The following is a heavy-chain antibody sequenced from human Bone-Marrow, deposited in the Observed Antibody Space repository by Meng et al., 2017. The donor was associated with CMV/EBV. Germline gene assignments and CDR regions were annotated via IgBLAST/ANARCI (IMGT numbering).Heavy chain of an antibody. CDR1: GFTFSNYG. V-gene: IGHV3-30*19. CDR3: ARSNHWVLPMDV. J-gene: IGHJ6*02. CDR2: ISYDGSNK. D-gene: IGHD7-27*01. Sequence: GESLKISCAASGFTFSNYGMHWVRQAPGKGLEWVAVISYDGSNKYYADSVKGRFTISRDNSKNTLYLQMNSLRAEDTAVYYCARSNHWVLPMDVWGQGTTVTVSS.